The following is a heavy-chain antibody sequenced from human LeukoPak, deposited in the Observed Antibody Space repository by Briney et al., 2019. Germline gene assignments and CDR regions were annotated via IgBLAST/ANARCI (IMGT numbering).Heavy chain of an antibody. D-gene: IGHD2-2*01. J-gene: IGHJ4*02. CDR2: IRSKTYGGTT. CDR1: GFTFGDYA. Sequence: GRSLRLSCTASGFTFGDYALSWVRQAPGKGLEWVGFIRSKTYGGTTEYAASVKGGITISRDDYKSIAYLQMNSLKTEDTAVYFCTRARYCISTSCSHFDYWGQGTLVTVSS. V-gene: IGHV3-49*04. CDR3: TRARYCISTSCSHFDY.